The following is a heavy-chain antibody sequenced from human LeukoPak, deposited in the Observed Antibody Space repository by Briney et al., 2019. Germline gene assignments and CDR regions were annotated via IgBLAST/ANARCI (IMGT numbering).Heavy chain of an antibody. CDR1: GYTFSSYG. J-gene: IGHJ4*02. V-gene: IGHV1-18*01. CDR2: ISAYNGNT. Sequence: ASVKVSCKASGYTFSSYGISWVRQAPGQGLEWMGWISAYNGNTNYAQKFQGRVTITADESTSTAYMELSSLRSEDTAVYYCASPRRGDDYWGQGTLVTVSS. D-gene: IGHD3-16*01. CDR3: ASPRRGDDY.